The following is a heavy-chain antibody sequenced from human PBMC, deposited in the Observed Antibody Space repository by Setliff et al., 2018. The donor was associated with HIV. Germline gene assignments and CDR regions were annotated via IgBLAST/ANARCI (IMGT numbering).Heavy chain of an antibody. CDR3: ARTDYGGNSGGNYFDY. CDR2: ISTYNGHT. V-gene: IGHV1-18*01. Sequence: ASVKVSCKASGYTFTTYDITWVRQAPGQGLEWLGWISTYNGHTNFAQKFQGRVTMTTDTATSTAYMEVRSLRSDDTAVYYCARTDYGGNSGGNYFDYWGQGSLVTVSS. J-gene: IGHJ4*02. D-gene: IGHD4-17*01. CDR1: GYTFTTYD.